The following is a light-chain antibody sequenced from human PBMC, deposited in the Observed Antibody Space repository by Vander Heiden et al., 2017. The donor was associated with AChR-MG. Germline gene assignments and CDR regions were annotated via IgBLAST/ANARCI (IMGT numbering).Light chain of an antibody. Sequence: QSALTQPASVSGSPGQSITISCTGTSSDVGSDNLVPWYQQHPGKAPKLMIYEGSKRPSGVSNRFSGSKSGNTASLTIAGLQAEDEADYYCCSYAGSRFGGGTKLTVL. CDR3: CSYAGSR. J-gene: IGLJ2*01. V-gene: IGLV2-23*01. CDR2: EGS. CDR1: SSDVGSDNL.